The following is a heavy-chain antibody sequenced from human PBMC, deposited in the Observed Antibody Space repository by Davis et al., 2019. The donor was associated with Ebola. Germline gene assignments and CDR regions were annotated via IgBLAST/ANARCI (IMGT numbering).Heavy chain of an antibody. D-gene: IGHD3-22*01. V-gene: IGHV4-34*01. CDR1: GGSFSGYY. Sequence: GSLRLSCAVYGGSFSGYYWSWIRQSPGKGLEWVGEINDSGSTNYNPSLKSRVTISVDTSKNQLSLKLSSVTAADTAVYYCARDRHDTSGYGFWGQGTLVTVSS. CDR2: INDSGST. CDR3: ARDRHDTSGYGF. J-gene: IGHJ4*02.